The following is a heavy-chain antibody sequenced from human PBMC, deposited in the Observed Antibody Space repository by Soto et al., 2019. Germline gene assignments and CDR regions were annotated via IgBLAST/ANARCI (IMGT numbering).Heavy chain of an antibody. CDR3: GRGRSGKLVFFY. V-gene: IGHV1-2*02. J-gene: IGHJ4*02. Sequence: QVQLVQSGAEVKESGASVKVSCKASGYTFTGYYIHWVRQAPGQGLEWVGEISPKSGGTRYAQKFQGRVTMTKDTTHTKIYGVLSNLSPDNTAVYYCGRGRSGKLVFFYGGQGTLVTV. CDR1: GYTFTGYY. D-gene: IGHD1-1*01. CDR2: ISPKSGGT.